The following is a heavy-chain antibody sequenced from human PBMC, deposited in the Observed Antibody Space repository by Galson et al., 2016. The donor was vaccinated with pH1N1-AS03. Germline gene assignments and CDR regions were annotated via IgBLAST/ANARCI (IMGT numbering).Heavy chain of an antibody. CDR1: GGSFSGYY. CDR2: IHHSGSTT. D-gene: IGHD3-10*01. CDR3: ARGGVFFSGSGSYHD. V-gene: IGHV4-34*01. J-gene: IGHJ4*02. Sequence: SETLSLTCAVYGGSFSGYYWTWIRQPPGKGLEWIGAIHHSGSTTNYSPSLKSRVTISVDTSKKQFSLNLRSVTAADTAVYFCARGGVFFSGSGSYHDWGQGTRVSVSS.